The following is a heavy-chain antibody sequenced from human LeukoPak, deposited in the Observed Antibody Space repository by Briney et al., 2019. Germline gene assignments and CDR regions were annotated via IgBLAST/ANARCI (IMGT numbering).Heavy chain of an antibody. J-gene: IGHJ4*02. V-gene: IGHV4-39*07. CDR1: GGSISSSSYY. CDR2: IYYSGST. Sequence: SETLSLTCTVSGGSISSSSYYWGWIRQPPGEGLEWIGSIYYSGSTYYNPSLKSRVTISVDTSKNQFSLKLSSVTAADTAVYYCARDPSIAVAGTGVDYWGQGTLVTVSS. CDR3: ARDPSIAVAGTGVDY. D-gene: IGHD6-19*01.